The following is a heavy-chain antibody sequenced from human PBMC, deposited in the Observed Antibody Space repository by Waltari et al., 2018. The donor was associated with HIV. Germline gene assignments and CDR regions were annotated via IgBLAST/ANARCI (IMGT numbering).Heavy chain of an antibody. CDR2: ISRGSSYS. D-gene: IGHD1-1*01. V-gene: IGHV3-21*02. J-gene: IGHJ4*02. Sequence: EVRLVQSGGGLVKSGASLTLSCLASVLYFPLLSLTWFRPAPGKGLEWVSSISRGSSYSYYSDAVKGRFTVSRDNAKNSLLLQLNTLTAEDTALYYCVRDRTSLTTGDFESWGQGAPVTVSS. CDR3: VRDRTSLTTGDFES. CDR1: VLYFPLLS.